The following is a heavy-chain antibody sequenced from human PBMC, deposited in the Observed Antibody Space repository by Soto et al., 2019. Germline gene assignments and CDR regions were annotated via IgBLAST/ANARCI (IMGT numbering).Heavy chain of an antibody. CDR3: ARDHPHSYGVYYFDY. D-gene: IGHD5-18*01. CDR2: IYSSGST. CDR1: GGSISNYY. Sequence: ETLSLTCTVSGGSISNYYWNWIRQSPGKGLEWIGYIYSSGSTHYNPSLQNRVTISIDTSKNQVSLKVNSVTAADTAVYYCARDHPHSYGVYYFDYWGQGTPVTGSS. V-gene: IGHV4-59*01. J-gene: IGHJ4*02.